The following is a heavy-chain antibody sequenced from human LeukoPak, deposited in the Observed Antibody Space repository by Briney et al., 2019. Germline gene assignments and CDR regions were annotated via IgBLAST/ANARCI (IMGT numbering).Heavy chain of an antibody. J-gene: IGHJ4*02. CDR3: AGHHPRNTVDF. D-gene: IGHD2/OR15-2a*01. CDR2: ISDIGSI. Sequence: SETLSLTCTVSGGSLSSYYWSWIRQPPGKGLEWIAYISDIGSINYNPSLKSRVTISLDTSKNQFSLKLSSVTAADTAVYYCAGHHPRNTVDFWGQGTLVTVSS. V-gene: IGHV4-59*08. CDR1: GGSLSSYY.